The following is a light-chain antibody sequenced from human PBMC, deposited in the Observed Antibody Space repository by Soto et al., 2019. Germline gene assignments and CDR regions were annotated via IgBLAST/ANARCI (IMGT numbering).Light chain of an antibody. V-gene: IGKV3-11*01. CDR1: QSVSSY. J-gene: IGKJ5*01. CDR2: DAS. Sequence: EIMMTQSPATLSLSPGERATLSCRASQSVSSYLAWYQQKPGQAPRLLIYDASNRATGIPARFSGSGSGTDFTLTISSLEPEDFAVYYCQHRYNWLITFGQGTLLEIK. CDR3: QHRYNWLIT.